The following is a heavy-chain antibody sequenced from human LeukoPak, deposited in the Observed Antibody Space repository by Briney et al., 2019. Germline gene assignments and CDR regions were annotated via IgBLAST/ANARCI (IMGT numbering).Heavy chain of an antibody. V-gene: IGHV3-53*01. Sequence: GGSLRLSCAASGFTVSSNYMSWVRQAPGKGLEWVSVIYSGGSTYYADSVKGRFTISRDNSKNTLYLQMNSLRAEDTAVYYCARDYYDSSGYYYLDAFDIWGQGTMVTVSS. CDR2: IYSGGST. J-gene: IGHJ3*02. CDR1: GFTVSSNY. D-gene: IGHD3-22*01. CDR3: ARDYYDSSGYYYLDAFDI.